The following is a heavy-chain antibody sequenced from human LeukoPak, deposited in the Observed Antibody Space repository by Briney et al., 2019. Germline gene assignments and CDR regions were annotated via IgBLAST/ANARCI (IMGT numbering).Heavy chain of an antibody. V-gene: IGHV1-2*02. Sequence: ASVKVSCKASGYTFTGHYMHWVRQAPGQGLEWMGWINPNSGGTNYAQKCQGRVTMTRDTSISTAYMELSRLRSDDTAVYYCARGAVKDIVVVPAAGGDWFDPWGQGTLVTVSS. CDR1: GYTFTGHY. J-gene: IGHJ5*02. CDR3: ARGAVKDIVVVPAAGGDWFDP. CDR2: INPNSGGT. D-gene: IGHD2-2*01.